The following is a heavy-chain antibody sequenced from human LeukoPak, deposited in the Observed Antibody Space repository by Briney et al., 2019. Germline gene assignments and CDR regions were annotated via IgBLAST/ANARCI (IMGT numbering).Heavy chain of an antibody. CDR3: ARGGAARLHFQN. Sequence: SETLSLTCTVSGGSISTYYWNWIRQPPGKGLEWIGYIYHSGSTNYNPSLQSRVAISVDTSKNQFSLNLNSVTAADTAVYYCARGGAARLHFQNWGQGTLVTVSS. V-gene: IGHV4-59*01. CDR2: IYHSGST. CDR1: GGSISTYY. J-gene: IGHJ1*01. D-gene: IGHD6-6*01.